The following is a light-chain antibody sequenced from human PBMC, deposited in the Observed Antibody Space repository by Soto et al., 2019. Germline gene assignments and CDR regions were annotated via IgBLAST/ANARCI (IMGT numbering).Light chain of an antibody. Sequence: QSVLTQPRSVSGSPGQSVTISCTGTSSNVGRYKYVSWYQHHPGKAPKLMIYDVTMRPSVVPDRFSGSKSGNTASLTISGLQAEDEADYYCCSYAGTYTYVFGTGTKLTVL. V-gene: IGLV2-11*01. CDR2: DVT. CDR3: CSYAGTYTYV. J-gene: IGLJ1*01. CDR1: SSNVGRYKY.